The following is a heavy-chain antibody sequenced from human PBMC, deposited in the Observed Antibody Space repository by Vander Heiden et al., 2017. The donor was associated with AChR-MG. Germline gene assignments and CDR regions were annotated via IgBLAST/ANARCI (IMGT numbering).Heavy chain of an antibody. V-gene: IGHV3-30-3*01. D-gene: IGHD1-1*01. Sequence: QVQLGESGGGVVQPGRSLRLSCAASGFTFSTYSIHWVRQAPGKGLEWMAVISFDANSKYYADSVKGRFTISRDNSKNTLYLQMNSLRAEDTTVYYCARGTGTRSLLVAFDIWGQGTMVTVSS. CDR2: ISFDANSK. CDR3: ARGTGTRSLLVAFDI. J-gene: IGHJ3*02. CDR1: GFTFSTYS.